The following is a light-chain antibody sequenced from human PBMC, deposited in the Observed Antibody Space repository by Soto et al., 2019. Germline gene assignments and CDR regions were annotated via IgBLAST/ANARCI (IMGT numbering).Light chain of an antibody. V-gene: IGKV3-15*01. Sequence: EIVMTQSPATLSVSPGERATLSCRASQSVRSNLAWYQQKRGQAPRLLIYGASNSATGIPARFSGSGSGTEFTLTISSLQSEDFAIYSWHQYNYWPLTFGGGTNVES. CDR3: HQYNYWPLT. J-gene: IGKJ4*01. CDR1: QSVRSN. CDR2: GAS.